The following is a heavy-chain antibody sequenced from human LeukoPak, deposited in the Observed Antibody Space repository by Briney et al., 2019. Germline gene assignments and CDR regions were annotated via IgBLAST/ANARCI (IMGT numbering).Heavy chain of an antibody. D-gene: IGHD3-10*01. Sequence: SETLSLTCAVYGGSFSGYYWSWIRQPPGKGLEWIGEINHSGSTNYNPSLKSRVTFSVDTSKNQFSLKLSSVTAADTAVYYCASLWFGEFDDYWGQGTLVTVSS. J-gene: IGHJ4*02. CDR3: ASLWFGEFDDY. CDR1: GGSFSGYY. CDR2: INHSGST. V-gene: IGHV4-34*01.